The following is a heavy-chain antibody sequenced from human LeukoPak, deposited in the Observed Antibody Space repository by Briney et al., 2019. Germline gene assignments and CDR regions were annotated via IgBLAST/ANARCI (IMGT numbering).Heavy chain of an antibody. CDR3: ARGGGGYSYGHDY. Sequence: PSGTLSLTCTVSGGSISSYYWSWIRQPPGKGLEWIGYIYYSGSTNYNPSLKSRVTISVDTSKNQFSLKLSSVTAADTAVYYCARGGGGYSYGHDYWGQGTLVTVSS. J-gene: IGHJ4*02. CDR2: IYYSGST. CDR1: GGSISSYY. V-gene: IGHV4-59*01. D-gene: IGHD5-18*01.